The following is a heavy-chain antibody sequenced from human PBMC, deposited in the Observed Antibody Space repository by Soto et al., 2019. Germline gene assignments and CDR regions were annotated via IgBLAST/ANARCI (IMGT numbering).Heavy chain of an antibody. J-gene: IGHJ4*02. V-gene: IGHV3-23*01. Sequence: GGSLRLSCAASGFTFSSYAMSWVRQAPGKGLEWVSAISGSGGSKYYADSVKGRFTISRDNSKNTLYLQMNSLRAEDTAVYYCAKAAQIHTAMIRKVDFFDYWGQGTLVTVSS. D-gene: IGHD5-18*01. CDR3: AKAAQIHTAMIRKVDFFDY. CDR1: GFTFSSYA. CDR2: ISGSGGSK.